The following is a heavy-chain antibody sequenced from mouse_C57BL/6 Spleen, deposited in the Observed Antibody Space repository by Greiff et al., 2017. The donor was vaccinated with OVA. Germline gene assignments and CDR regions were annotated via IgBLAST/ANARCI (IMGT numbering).Heavy chain of an antibody. D-gene: IGHD2-4*01. J-gene: IGHJ1*03. Sequence: EVQLQQSGPELVKPGASVKISCKASGYTFTDYYMNWVKQSHGKSLEWIGDINPNNGGTSYNQKFKGKATLTVDKSSSTAYMELRSLTSEDSAVYYCARSPYYDYNWYFDVWGTGTTLTVSS. CDR1: GYTFTDYY. CDR3: ARSPYYDYNWYFDV. V-gene: IGHV1-26*01. CDR2: INPNNGGT.